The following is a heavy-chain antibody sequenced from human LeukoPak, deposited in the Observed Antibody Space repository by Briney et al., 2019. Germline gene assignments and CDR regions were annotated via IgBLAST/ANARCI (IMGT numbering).Heavy chain of an antibody. J-gene: IGHJ4*02. Sequence: SETLSFTCTVSGGSIISSAYYWSWIRQPPGKGLEWIGYIYYSGSTYYNPSLKSRVTISLDTSKNQFSLKLSSVTAADTAVYYCVGTEVSSGSEDYWGQGTLVTVSS. CDR2: IYYSGST. V-gene: IGHV4-30-4*08. CDR3: VGTEVSSGSEDY. CDR1: GGSIISSAYY. D-gene: IGHD6-19*01.